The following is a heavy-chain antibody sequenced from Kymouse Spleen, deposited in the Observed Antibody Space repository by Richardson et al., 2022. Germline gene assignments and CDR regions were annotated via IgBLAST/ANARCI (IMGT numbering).Heavy chain of an antibody. V-gene: IGHV4-39*01. CDR3: ARLWGIAAAGYFDL. J-gene: IGHJ2*01. D-gene: IGHD6-13*01. CDR1: GGSISSSSYY. CDR2: IYYSGST. Sequence: QLQLQESGPGLVKPSETLSLTCTVSGGSISSSSYYWGWIRQPPGKGLEWIGSIYYSGSTYYNPSLKSRVTISVDTSKNQFSLKLSSVTAADTAVYYCARLWGIAAAGYFDLWGRGTLVTVSS.